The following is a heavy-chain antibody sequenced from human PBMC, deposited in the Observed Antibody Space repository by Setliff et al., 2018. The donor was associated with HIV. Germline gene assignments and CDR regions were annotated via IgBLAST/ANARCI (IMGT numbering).Heavy chain of an antibody. D-gene: IGHD3-22*01. J-gene: IGHJ5*02. V-gene: IGHV4-39*01. Sequence: PSETLSLTCTVSGASIRTGSYYWGWIRQPPGKGLEWIGTIYYSGTTYYNPSVKSRVTISIDTSKNQFSLNLTSVTAADTAVYYCASRVYYYDSNNFLREEGFDPWGQGTLVTVS. CDR1: GASIRTGSYY. CDR3: ASRVYYYDSNNFLREEGFDP. CDR2: IYYSGTT.